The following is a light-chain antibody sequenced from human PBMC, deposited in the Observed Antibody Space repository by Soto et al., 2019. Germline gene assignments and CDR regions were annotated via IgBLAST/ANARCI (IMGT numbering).Light chain of an antibody. CDR1: QSISTY. CDR2: SAS. J-gene: IGKJ1*01. Sequence: DIQMTQSPSSLSASVGDRVTITCRASQSISTYLSWFQQKPGKAPKLLIYSASTLQSGVPSRFSGSGSGTDFTLTISRLQPEDFVTYHCQQSYSTPWTFGQGTKVEVK. CDR3: QQSYSTPWT. V-gene: IGKV1-39*01.